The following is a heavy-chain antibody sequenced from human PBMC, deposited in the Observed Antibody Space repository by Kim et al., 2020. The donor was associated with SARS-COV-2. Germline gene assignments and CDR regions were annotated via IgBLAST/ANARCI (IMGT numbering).Heavy chain of an antibody. CDR3: APNVHV. J-gene: IGHJ6*02. CDR2: KDFDGREK. Sequence: GGSLRLSCSASGFPISIHWMTWVRQAPGKGLEWVASKDFDGREKYYVDSVKGRFTISRDNGKNSLYLEMNSLRVEDTSVYYCAPNVHVGGHGTTVIVSS. CDR1: GFPISIHW. V-gene: IGHV3-7*01.